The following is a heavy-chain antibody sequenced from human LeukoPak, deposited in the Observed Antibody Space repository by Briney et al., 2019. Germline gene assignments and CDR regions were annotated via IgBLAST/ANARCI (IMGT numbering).Heavy chain of an antibody. CDR1: GYIFTSYY. Sequence: ASVKVSCKASGYIFTSYYIQWVRQAPGQGLEWMGVINPSGGSTNYAQKFQGRVTMSRDTSTSTVYMELSSLRSEDTAVYYCTRNDASGLDYWGPGTLVTVSS. J-gene: IGHJ4*02. V-gene: IGHV1-46*03. CDR3: TRNDASGLDY. CDR2: INPSGGST. D-gene: IGHD3-10*01.